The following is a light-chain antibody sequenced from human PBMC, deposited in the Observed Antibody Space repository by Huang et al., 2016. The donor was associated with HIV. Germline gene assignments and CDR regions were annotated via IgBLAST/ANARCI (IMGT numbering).Light chain of an antibody. J-gene: IGKJ2*01. CDR2: KTS. V-gene: IGKV1-5*03. CDR3: QQYNSYSPRYT. CDR1: QSLSTW. Sequence: DIQMTQSPSTLSASVGDRVTIACRASQSLSTWLAWYQQKPGKAPLLLIYKTSNLENGVPSRFSGSGSGTEFTLTISSLQPDDFATYYCQQYNSYSPRYTFGQGTKLEIK.